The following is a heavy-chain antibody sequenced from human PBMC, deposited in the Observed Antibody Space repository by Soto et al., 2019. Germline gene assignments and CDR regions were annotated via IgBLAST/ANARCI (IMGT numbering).Heavy chain of an antibody. CDR3: ARQLYCSSTSCSYYYGMDV. CDR1: GGSISSGDYY. V-gene: IGHV4-30-4*01. CDR2: IYYSGST. D-gene: IGHD2-2*01. Sequence: PSETLSLPCTVSGGSISSGDYYSSWIRQPPGKGLEWIGYIYYSGSTYYNPSLKSRVTISVDTSKNQFSLSLSSVTAADTAVYYSARQLYCSSTSCSYYYGMDVWGQGTTVTVS. J-gene: IGHJ6*02.